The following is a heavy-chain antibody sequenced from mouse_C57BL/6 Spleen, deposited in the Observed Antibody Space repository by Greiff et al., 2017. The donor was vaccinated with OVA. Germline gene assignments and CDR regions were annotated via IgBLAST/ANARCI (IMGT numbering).Heavy chain of an antibody. CDR3: ARSYYYGRRGYFDV. CDR1: GYTFTSYW. CDR2: IDPSDSYT. D-gene: IGHD1-1*01. V-gene: IGHV1-69*01. Sequence: QVQLQQPGAELVMPGASVKLSCKASGYTFTSYWMHWVKQRPGQGLEWIGEIDPSDSYTNYNQKFKGKSTLTVDKSSSTAYMQLSSLTSEDSAVYYCARSYYYGRRGYFDVWGTGTTVTVSS. J-gene: IGHJ1*03.